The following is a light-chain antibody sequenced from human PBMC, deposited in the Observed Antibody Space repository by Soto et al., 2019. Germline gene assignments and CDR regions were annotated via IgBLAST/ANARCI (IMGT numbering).Light chain of an antibody. CDR3: CSYAGSYTFSV. V-gene: IGLV2-11*01. CDR1: SSDVGGYNY. J-gene: IGLJ3*02. CDR2: DVS. Sequence: QSALTQPRSVSGSPGQSVTIYCTGTSSDVGGYNYVSWYQQHPGKAPKLMIYDVSKRPSGVPDRFSGSKSGNTASLTISGLQAEDEADYYGCSYAGSYTFSVFGGGTKLTVL.